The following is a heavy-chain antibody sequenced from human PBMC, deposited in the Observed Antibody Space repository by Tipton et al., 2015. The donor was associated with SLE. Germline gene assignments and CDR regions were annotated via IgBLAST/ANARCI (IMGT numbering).Heavy chain of an antibody. CDR1: GYSFTSYW. CDR3: ARHVGYYYDSSGYSAGF. CDR2: IDPSDSYT. Sequence: QSGAEVKKPGESLRISCKGSGYSFTSYWISWVRQMPGKGLEWMGRIDPSDSYTNYSPSFQGHVTISADKSISTAYLQWSSLKASDTAMYYCARHVGYYYDSSGYSAGFWGQGTLVTVSS. J-gene: IGHJ4*02. D-gene: IGHD3-22*01. V-gene: IGHV5-10-1*01.